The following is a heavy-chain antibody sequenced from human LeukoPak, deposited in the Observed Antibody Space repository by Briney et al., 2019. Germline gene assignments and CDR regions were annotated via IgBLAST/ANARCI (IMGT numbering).Heavy chain of an antibody. CDR2: ISGVGSRT. V-gene: IGHV3-23*01. CDR3: AKEGVAGTTYFDY. D-gene: IGHD1-1*01. Sequence: GGSLRLSCAASGFTFSNCAMSWVRQAPGKGLEWVSAISGVGSRTYYADSVKGRCTISRDNSKNTLDLQMSSLRAEDTAVYYCAKEGVAGTTYFDYWGQGTLVTVSS. CDR1: GFTFSNCA. J-gene: IGHJ4*02.